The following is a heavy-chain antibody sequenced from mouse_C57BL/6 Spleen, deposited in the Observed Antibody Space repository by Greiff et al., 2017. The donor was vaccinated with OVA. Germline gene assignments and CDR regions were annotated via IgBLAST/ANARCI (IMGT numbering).Heavy chain of an antibody. Sequence: QVQLQQSGAELVKPGASVKISCKASGYAFSSYWMNWVKQRPGKGLEWIGQIYPGDGDTNYNGKFKGKATLTADKSSSTAYMQLSSLTSEDSAVYFCARQPSGYAMDYWGQETSVTVSS. J-gene: IGHJ4*01. CDR2: IYPGDGDT. CDR1: GYAFSSYW. D-gene: IGHD3-1*01. CDR3: ARQPSGYAMDY. V-gene: IGHV1-80*01.